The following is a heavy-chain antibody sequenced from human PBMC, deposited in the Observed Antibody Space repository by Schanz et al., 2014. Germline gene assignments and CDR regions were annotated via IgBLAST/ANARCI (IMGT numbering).Heavy chain of an antibody. J-gene: IGHJ4*02. CDR1: GFTFSDYW. V-gene: IGHV3-11*01. CDR3: ARDGRPPFYGSGEQYY. Sequence: QVQLVESGGGVVQPGRSLRLSCVASGFTFSDYWMTWVRQPPGKGLEWVSYISNSGTTIYYADSVKGRFTISRDNAKISLYLQMNSLRDEDTAVYYCARDGRPPFYGSGEQYYWGQGTLVTVSS. CDR2: ISNSGTTI. D-gene: IGHD3-10*01.